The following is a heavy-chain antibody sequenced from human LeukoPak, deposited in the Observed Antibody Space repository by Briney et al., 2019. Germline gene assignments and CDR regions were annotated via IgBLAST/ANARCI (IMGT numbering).Heavy chain of an antibody. CDR2: INAGNGNT. CDR3: ARVGGYCSGGSCYSGYFDY. Sequence: GASVKVSCKASGYTFTSYAMHWVRQAPGQRLEWMGWINAGNGNTKYSQKFQGRVTFTRDTSASTAYMELSSLRSEDTAVYYCARVGGYCSGGSCYSGYFDYWGQGTLVTVSS. CDR1: GYTFTSYA. J-gene: IGHJ4*02. D-gene: IGHD2-15*01. V-gene: IGHV1-3*01.